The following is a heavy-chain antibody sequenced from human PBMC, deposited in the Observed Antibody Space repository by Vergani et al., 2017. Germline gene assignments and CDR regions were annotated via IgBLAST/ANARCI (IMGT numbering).Heavy chain of an antibody. Sequence: EVQLVQSGAEVKKPGESLKISCKGSGYSFSSYWIGWVRQMPGKGLEWMGIIYPGDSDTRYSPSFQGQVTSSADKSISTAYLQWSSLKASDTAMYYCARLRVGATTGYYYGMDVWGQGTTVTVSS. CDR3: ARLRVGATTGYYYGMDV. CDR1: GYSFSSYW. D-gene: IGHD1-26*01. J-gene: IGHJ6*02. CDR2: IYPGDSDT. V-gene: IGHV5-51*01.